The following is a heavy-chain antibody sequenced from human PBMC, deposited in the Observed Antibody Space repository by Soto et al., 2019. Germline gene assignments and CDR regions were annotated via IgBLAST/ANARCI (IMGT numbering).Heavy chain of an antibody. CDR3: AKESSSGRYYYFGFDV. D-gene: IGHD6-13*01. J-gene: IGHJ6*02. V-gene: IGHV4-4*02. CDR2: IYHSESI. Sequence: QVHLQESGPGLVKPSGTLSLTCAVSGASISSNNWWSWVRQSPETGLEWIGEIYHSESINYNPSLKSRVTISVDNSKNPFSLRLTSVTAADTAVYYCAKESSSGRYYYFGFDVWGQGTTVTVS. CDR1: GASISSNNW.